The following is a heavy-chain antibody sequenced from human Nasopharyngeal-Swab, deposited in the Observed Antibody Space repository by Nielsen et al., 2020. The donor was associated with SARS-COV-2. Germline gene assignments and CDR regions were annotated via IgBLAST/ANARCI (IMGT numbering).Heavy chain of an antibody. Sequence: GGSLRLSCAASGFTFSSYSMNWVRQAPGKGLEWVSFISSSGNHKYYADSMKGRFTTSRDNAKSSLYLQLSSLRAEDTAVYYCARVEEYYYGSGSLSDNWGQGTLVTVSS. CDR1: GFTFSSYS. CDR3: ARVEEYYYGSGSLSDN. J-gene: IGHJ4*02. V-gene: IGHV3-21*01. D-gene: IGHD3-10*01. CDR2: ISSSGNHK.